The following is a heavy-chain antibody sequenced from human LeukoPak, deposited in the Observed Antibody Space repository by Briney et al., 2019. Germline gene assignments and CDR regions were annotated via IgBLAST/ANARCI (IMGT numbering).Heavy chain of an antibody. CDR2: IRYDGSNK. V-gene: IGHV3-30*02. CDR1: GLTFSSYG. D-gene: IGHD6-6*01. CDR3: VNRDVSIAAPDTRRRWYYYYMDV. J-gene: IGHJ6*03. Sequence: GGSLRLSCAASGLTFSSYGMHWVRQAPGKGLDWVAFIRYDGSNKDYADSVKGRFTISRDNSKNTLYLQMNSLRAEDTAVYYCVNRDVSIAAPDTRRRWYYYYMDVWGKGTTVTVSS.